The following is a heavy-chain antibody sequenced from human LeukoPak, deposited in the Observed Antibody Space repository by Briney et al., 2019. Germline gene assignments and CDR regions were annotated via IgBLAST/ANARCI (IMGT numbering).Heavy chain of an antibody. CDR1: GFTFSSYG. V-gene: IGHV3-30*03. D-gene: IGHD1-26*01. CDR3: ARDGVGLTSLDY. J-gene: IGHJ4*02. Sequence: GGSLRLSCAASGFTFSSYGMHWVRQAPGKGLEWVAVISYDGSNKYYADSVKGRFTISRDNAKTSLFLQMNSLRAEDTGVYYCARDGVGLTSLDYWGQGTLVTVSS. CDR2: ISYDGSNK.